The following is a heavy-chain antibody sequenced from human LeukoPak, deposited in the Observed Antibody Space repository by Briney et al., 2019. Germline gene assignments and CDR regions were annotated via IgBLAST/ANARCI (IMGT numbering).Heavy chain of an antibody. Sequence: SETLSLTCTVSGGSISPYYWSWIRQPLGKGLEWIAYITHSGSTVYNPSLKSRATISLDTSKKQFSLKLSSVTTADTALYYCARENYSLDYWGQGTLVTVSS. J-gene: IGHJ4*02. V-gene: IGHV4-59*01. CDR3: ARENYSLDY. CDR2: ITHSGST. D-gene: IGHD2-15*01. CDR1: GGSISPYY.